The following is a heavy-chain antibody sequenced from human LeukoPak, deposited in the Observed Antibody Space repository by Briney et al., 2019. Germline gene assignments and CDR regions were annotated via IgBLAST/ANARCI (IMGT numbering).Heavy chain of an antibody. Sequence: GGTLRLSCAASGFTFNNNDMSWVRQVPGKGLEWVSGITGSGGSTYYADSVKGRFTISRDNSKNTLYLQMNSLRAEDTAIYYCARDERLLSFLKWGQGTLVTVSS. CDR1: GFTFNNND. V-gene: IGHV3-23*01. CDR2: ITGSGGST. D-gene: IGHD3-3*01. J-gene: IGHJ4*02. CDR3: ARDERLLSFLK.